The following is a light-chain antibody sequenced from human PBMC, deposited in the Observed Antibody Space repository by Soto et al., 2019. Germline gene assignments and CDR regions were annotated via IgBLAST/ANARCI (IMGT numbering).Light chain of an antibody. CDR3: CSYAGSSTLVV. V-gene: IGLV2-23*02. CDR1: SSDVGSYNL. Sequence: HSALTQPASVSGSPGQSITISCTGTSSDVGSYNLVSWYQQHPGKAPKFMIYGDTKRPSGVSNRFSGSKSGNTASLTISGLQAEDEADYYCCSYAGSSTLVVFGGGTQLTVL. CDR2: GDT. J-gene: IGLJ2*01.